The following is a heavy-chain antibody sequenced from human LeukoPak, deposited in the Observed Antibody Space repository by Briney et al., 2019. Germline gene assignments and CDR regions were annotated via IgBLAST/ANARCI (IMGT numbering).Heavy chain of an antibody. V-gene: IGHV4-59*08. Sequence: SETLSLTCTFSGGSSSSYYWSWIRQPPGKGLEWIGYIHCSGSTNYNPSLRSRATISLDTSKNQVSLKLSSVTAADTALYYCARRASGSYPDYFDFWGQGTLVTVSS. D-gene: IGHD1-26*01. CDR3: ARRASGSYPDYFDF. CDR2: IHCSGST. J-gene: IGHJ4*02. CDR1: GGSSSSYY.